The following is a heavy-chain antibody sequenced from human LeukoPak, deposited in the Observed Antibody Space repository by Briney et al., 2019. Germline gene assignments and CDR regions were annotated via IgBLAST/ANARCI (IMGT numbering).Heavy chain of an antibody. V-gene: IGHV3-66*02. J-gene: IGHJ4*02. Sequence: GGSLRLSCAGSGFNVSRDYMSWVRQAPGKGLEWVSLMYSGGETFYADSVKGRLTISRDTSKNTVFLQMNSLREEDTAVYFCASRVPLDYWGQGTLVTVSS. CDR1: GFNVSRDY. D-gene: IGHD2-2*01. CDR3: ASRVPLDY. CDR2: MYSGGET.